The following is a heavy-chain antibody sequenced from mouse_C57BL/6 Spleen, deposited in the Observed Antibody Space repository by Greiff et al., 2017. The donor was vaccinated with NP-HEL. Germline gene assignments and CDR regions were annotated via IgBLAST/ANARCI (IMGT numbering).Heavy chain of an antibody. Sequence: QVQLQQSGAELARPGASVKLSCKASGYTFTSYGISWVKQRPGQGLEWIGEIYPRSGNTYYNEKFKGKATLTADKSSSTAYMELRSLTSEDSAVYFCARGHYGKGPMDYWGQGTSVTVSS. CDR1: GYTFTSYG. D-gene: IGHD1-1*02. CDR2: IYPRSGNT. V-gene: IGHV1-81*01. CDR3: ARGHYGKGPMDY. J-gene: IGHJ4*01.